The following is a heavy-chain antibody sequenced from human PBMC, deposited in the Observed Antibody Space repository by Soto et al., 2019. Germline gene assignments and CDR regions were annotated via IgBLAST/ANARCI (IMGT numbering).Heavy chain of an antibody. Sequence: QVQLVQSGAEVKKPGASVKVSCKASGYTFSNYAFSCVRQAPGQGLEWMGWIGTYNGITNYSQKFQDRVTMTTDTSTSTAYMELRSLRSDDTAVYYCARDLSRLDYWGQGTLVTVSS. CDR2: IGTYNGIT. CDR3: ARDLSRLDY. V-gene: IGHV1-18*01. D-gene: IGHD6-19*01. CDR1: GYTFSNYA. J-gene: IGHJ4*02.